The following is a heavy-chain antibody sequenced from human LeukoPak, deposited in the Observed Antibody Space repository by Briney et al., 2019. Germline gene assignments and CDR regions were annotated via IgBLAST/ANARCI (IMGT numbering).Heavy chain of an antibody. V-gene: IGHV6-1*01. Sequence: SQTLSLTCAISGDSVSSNSAAWNWIRQSPSRGLEWLGRTYYRSKWYNDYAVSVKSRITINPDTSKNQFPLQLNSVTPEDTAVYYCARGYSSSWYTGNWFDPWGQGTLVTVSS. CDR1: GDSVSSNSAA. D-gene: IGHD6-13*01. CDR3: ARGYSSSWYTGNWFDP. CDR2: TYYRSKWYN. J-gene: IGHJ5*02.